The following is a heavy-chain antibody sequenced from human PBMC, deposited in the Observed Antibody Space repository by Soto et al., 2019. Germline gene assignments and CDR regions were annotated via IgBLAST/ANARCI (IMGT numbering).Heavy chain of an antibody. V-gene: IGHV3-23*01. CDR3: AKQLRFLRVSGY. CDR1: GFTFSRYA. D-gene: IGHD3-3*01. J-gene: IGHJ4*02. CDR2: ISGSGGST. Sequence: GSLRLSCAASGFTFSRYAMSWVRQAPGKGLEWVSAISGSGGSTYYADSVKGRFTISRDNSKNTLYLQMNSLRAEDTAVYYCAKQLRFLRVSGYWGQGTLVTVSS.